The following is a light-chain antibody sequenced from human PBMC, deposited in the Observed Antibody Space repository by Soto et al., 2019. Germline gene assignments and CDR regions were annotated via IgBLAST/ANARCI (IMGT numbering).Light chain of an antibody. J-gene: IGKJ1*01. V-gene: IGKV2-30*02. CDR1: QSLVHSDGNTY. CDR2: KVS. CDR3: QQSYSTPRT. Sequence: DVVMTQSPLSLPVTLGQPASISCRSSQSLVHSDGNTYLNWFQQRPGQSPRRLIYKVSKRDSGVPDRFSGSGSGTDFTLTISSLQPEDFATYYCQQSYSTPRTFGQGTKVEIK.